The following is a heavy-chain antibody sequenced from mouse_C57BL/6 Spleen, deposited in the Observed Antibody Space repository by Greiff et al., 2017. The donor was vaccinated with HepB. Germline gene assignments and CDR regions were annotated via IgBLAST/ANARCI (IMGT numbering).Heavy chain of an antibody. CDR1: GYAFSSYW. V-gene: IGHV1-80*01. CDR3: ASGITTALDY. CDR2: IYPGDGDT. D-gene: IGHD1-2*01. J-gene: IGHJ2*01. Sequence: VQLQQSGAELVKPGASVKISCKASGYAFSSYWMNWVKQRPGKGLEWIGQIYPGDGDTNYNGKFKGKATLTADKSSSTAYMQLSSLTSEASAVSFCASGITTALDYWGQGTTLTVAS.